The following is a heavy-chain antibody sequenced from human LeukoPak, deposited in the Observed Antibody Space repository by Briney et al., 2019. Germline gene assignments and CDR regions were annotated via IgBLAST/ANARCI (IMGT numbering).Heavy chain of an antibody. V-gene: IGHV1-2*02. CDR2: INPNSGGT. CDR1: GYTFTGYY. J-gene: IGHJ6*03. Sequence: ASVKVSCKASGYTFTGYYMHWVRQAPGQGLEWMGWINPNSGGTNYAQKFQGRVTMTRDTSISTAYMELSRLRSDDTAVYYCARADYYYYYMDVWGKGTTVTVSS. CDR3: ARADYYYYYMDV.